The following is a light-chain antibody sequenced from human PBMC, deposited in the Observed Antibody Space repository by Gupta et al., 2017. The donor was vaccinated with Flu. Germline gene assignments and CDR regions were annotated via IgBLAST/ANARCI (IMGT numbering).Light chain of an antibody. CDR2: DTS. V-gene: IGLV7-46*01. J-gene: IGLJ3*02. CDR3: LLSYSGARV. CDR1: TGAVTSGHY. Sequence: QAVVTQEPSLTVSPGGTVTLTCGSSTGAVTSGHYPYWVQQKPGQAPRTLIYDTSNTPSWTPARFSGSLRGGKAALTLSGAQTEDEAEYYCLLSYSGARVFGGGTKLTVL.